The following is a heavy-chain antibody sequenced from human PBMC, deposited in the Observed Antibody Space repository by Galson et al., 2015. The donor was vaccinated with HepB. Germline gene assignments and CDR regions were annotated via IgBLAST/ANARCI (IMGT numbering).Heavy chain of an antibody. V-gene: IGHV3-30-3*01. J-gene: IGHJ6*02. CDR2: ISYDGNDK. Sequence: SLRLSCAASGFTFSNYPVHWVRQAPGKGLEWVALISYDGNDKHYADSVKGRFTISRDNSKNTVYLEMSSLRPEDTAVYECARDKADIPYYYYGMNVWGQGTTVTVSS. CDR3: ARDKADIPYYYYGMNV. D-gene: IGHD6-19*01. CDR1: GFTFSNYP.